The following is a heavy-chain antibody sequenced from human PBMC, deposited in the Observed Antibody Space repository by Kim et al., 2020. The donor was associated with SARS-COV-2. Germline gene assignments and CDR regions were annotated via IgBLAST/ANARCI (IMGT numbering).Heavy chain of an antibody. CDR1: GGSISSYY. V-gene: IGHV4-59*01. D-gene: IGHD1-26*01. J-gene: IGHJ6*02. CDR2: IYYSGST. CDR3: ARIQASAIVGAMMAPTDYYGMDV. Sequence: SETLSLTCTVSGGSISSYYWSWIRQPPGKGLEWIGYIYYSGSTNYNPSLKSRVTISVDTSKNQFSLKLSSVTAADTAVYYCARIQASAIVGAMMAPTDYYGMDVWGQGTTVTVSS.